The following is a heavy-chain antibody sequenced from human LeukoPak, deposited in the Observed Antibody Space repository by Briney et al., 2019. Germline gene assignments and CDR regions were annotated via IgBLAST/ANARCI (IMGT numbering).Heavy chain of an antibody. V-gene: IGHV1-2*02. D-gene: IGHD6-13*01. CDR3: ARGDLAAAGPLADY. CDR1: GYTFTGYY. CDR2: INPNSGGT. J-gene: IGHJ4*02. Sequence: ASVKVSCKASGYTFTGYYMHWVRQAPGQGLEWMGWINPNSGGTNYAQKFQGRVTMTSDTSISTAYMELSRLRSDDTAVYYCARGDLAAAGPLADYWGQGTLVTVSS.